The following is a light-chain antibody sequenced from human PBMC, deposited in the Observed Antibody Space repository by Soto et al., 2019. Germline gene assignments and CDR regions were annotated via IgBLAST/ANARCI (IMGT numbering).Light chain of an antibody. CDR3: QKYNFVPWA. J-gene: IGKJ1*01. CDR2: GAS. Sequence: DTQLTQSPSSLSASVGDRVTITCRASQNIRDHLVWYQQKPGKVPKVLIYGASILQSGVPSRFSGSGSGTEFTLTISSLQTEDVATYYCQKYNFVPWAFCQGTKVEIK. V-gene: IGKV1-27*01. CDR1: QNIRDH.